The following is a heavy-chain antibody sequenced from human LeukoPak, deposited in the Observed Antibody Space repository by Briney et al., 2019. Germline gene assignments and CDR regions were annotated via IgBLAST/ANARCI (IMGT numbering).Heavy chain of an antibody. D-gene: IGHD5-12*01. CDR3: ARDNSMGDSAWWFDP. J-gene: IGHJ5*02. CDR2: INPSGDNT. Sequence: ASVKVSCKASGYAFTHNFMHWVRQAPGQGLEWMGIINPSGDNTWYAQKFQGRVTMTRDMATSTDYMEVNSLRSEDTAVYYCARDNSMGDSAWWFDPWGQGTLVTVSS. CDR1: GYAFTHNF. V-gene: IGHV1-46*01.